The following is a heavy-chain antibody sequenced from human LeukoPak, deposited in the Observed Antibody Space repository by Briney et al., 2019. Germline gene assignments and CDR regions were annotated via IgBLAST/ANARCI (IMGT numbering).Heavy chain of an antibody. CDR2: ISWNSGSI. CDR3: AKDKLHSSSSGKDH. J-gene: IGHJ4*02. CDR1: GFTFDDYA. Sequence: GGSLRLSCAASGFTFDDYAMHWVRQAPGKGLEWVSGISWNSGSIGYADSVKGRFTISRDNAKNSLYLQMNSLRAEDTALYYCAKDKLHSSSSGKDHWGQGTLVTVSS. D-gene: IGHD6-6*01. V-gene: IGHV3-9*01.